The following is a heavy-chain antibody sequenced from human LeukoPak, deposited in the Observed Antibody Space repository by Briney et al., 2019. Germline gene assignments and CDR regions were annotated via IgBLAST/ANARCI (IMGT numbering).Heavy chain of an antibody. D-gene: IGHD1-26*01. V-gene: IGHV4-38-2*02. CDR1: GYSINSDYY. J-gene: IGHJ3*02. CDR3: AREKWEPRYVFDI. CDR2: FYHSGNT. Sequence: PSETLSLTCSVSGYSINSDYYWGWIRQPPGKGLEWIGTFYHSGNTYYNPSLKSRVTISVDTSKNHLTLKLSSVTAADTAVYYCAREKWEPRYVFDIWGKGTMVTVSS.